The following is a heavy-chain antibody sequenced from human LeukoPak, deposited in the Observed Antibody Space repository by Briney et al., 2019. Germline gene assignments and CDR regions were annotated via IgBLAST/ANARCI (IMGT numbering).Heavy chain of an antibody. D-gene: IGHD3-22*01. CDR1: GFTFSSAW. CDR3: ANTYYYDGSGYYYLGWFDP. Sequence: GGSLRLSCAASGFTFSSAWMSWVRQAPGKGLEWVSLIDSGGFTYYADSVKGRFTISRDNSKNTLYLQMNSLRAEDTAVYFCANTYYYDGSGYYYLGWFDPWGQGTLVTVSS. CDR2: IDSGGFT. V-gene: IGHV3-66*01. J-gene: IGHJ5*02.